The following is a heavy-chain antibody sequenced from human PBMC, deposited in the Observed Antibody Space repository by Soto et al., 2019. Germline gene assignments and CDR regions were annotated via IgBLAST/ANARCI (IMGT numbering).Heavy chain of an antibody. CDR1: GYGFTTYG. J-gene: IGHJ4*02. V-gene: IGHV1-18*01. Sequence: QIHLVQYGAEVKKPGASVKVSCKGSGYGFTTYGITWVRQAPGQGLEWMAWISAHNGNTNYAQKLQGRVTVTRDTSTSTAYMELRSQRSGDTAVYYCARGRYGDYWGQGALVTVSS. CDR2: ISAHNGNT. CDR3: ARGRYGDY. D-gene: IGHD1-1*01.